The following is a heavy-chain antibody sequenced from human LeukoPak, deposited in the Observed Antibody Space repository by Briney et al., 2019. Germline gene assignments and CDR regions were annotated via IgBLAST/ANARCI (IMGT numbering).Heavy chain of an antibody. J-gene: IGHJ4*02. CDR2: IYHSGST. D-gene: IGHD2-15*01. CDR3: AGDYCSGGSCYGY. CDR1: GYSISSGYY. V-gene: IGHV4-38-2*02. Sequence: SETLSLTCAVSGYSISSGYYWGWIRQHPGKGLEGIGSIYHSGSTYYNPSLKSRVTISVDTSKNQFSLKLSSVTAADTAVYYCAGDYCSGGSCYGYWGQGTLVTVSS.